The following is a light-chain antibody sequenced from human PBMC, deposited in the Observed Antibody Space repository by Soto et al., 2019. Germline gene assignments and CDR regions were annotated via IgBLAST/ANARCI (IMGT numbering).Light chain of an antibody. Sequence: QSALTQPPSVSGAPGQSGTIACTGRSTDFVSYNRVSWYQQPPGTAPKLIIYEASNRPSGVPDRFSGSKSGNTASLTISGLQAADEADYYCSLYTSENTYVFGTGTKVTVL. V-gene: IGLV2-18*01. CDR1: STDFVSYNR. CDR3: SLYTSENTYV. CDR2: EAS. J-gene: IGLJ1*01.